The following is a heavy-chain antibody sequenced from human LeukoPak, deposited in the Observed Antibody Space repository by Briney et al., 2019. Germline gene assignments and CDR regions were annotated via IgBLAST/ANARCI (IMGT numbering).Heavy chain of an antibody. CDR3: AKDPSLGY. V-gene: IGHV3-30*18. CDR1: GVTFSSYG. J-gene: IGHJ4*02. D-gene: IGHD7-27*01. CDR2: ISYDGSNK. Sequence: PGGSLRLSCAASGVTFSSYGMHWVRQAPGKGLEWVAVISYDGSNKYYADSVKGRFTISRDNSKNTLYLQMNSLRAEDTAVYYCAKDPSLGYWGQGTLVTVSS.